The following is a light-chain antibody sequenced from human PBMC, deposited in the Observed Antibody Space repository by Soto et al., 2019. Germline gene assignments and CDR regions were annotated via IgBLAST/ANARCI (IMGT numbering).Light chain of an antibody. Sequence: QLVLTQPPSASGTPGQRVTISCSGSSSNIGSNTVNWYQQLPGTAPKLLIYSNNQRPSGVPDRFSGSKSGTSASLAISGLQSEDEADYYCAAWDDSLNGVVIGGGTQLTVL. CDR2: SNN. J-gene: IGLJ2*01. CDR3: AAWDDSLNGVV. V-gene: IGLV1-44*01. CDR1: SSNIGSNT.